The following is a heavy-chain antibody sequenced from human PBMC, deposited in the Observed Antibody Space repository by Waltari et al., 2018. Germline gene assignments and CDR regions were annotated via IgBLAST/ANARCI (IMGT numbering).Heavy chain of an antibody. V-gene: IGHV3-48*04. J-gene: IGHJ3*02. CDR1: GFTFSSYS. Sequence: EVQLVESGGGLVQPGGSLRLSCAASGFTFSSYSMNWFRQAPGKGLEWVSDISGDRGSIQYADYVKGRITVSRDNAKNSLYLQMSSLTAEDTAVFYCARDRDWAFDIWGQGTMVTVSS. CDR3: ARDRDWAFDI. CDR2: ISGDRGSI. D-gene: IGHD2-21*01.